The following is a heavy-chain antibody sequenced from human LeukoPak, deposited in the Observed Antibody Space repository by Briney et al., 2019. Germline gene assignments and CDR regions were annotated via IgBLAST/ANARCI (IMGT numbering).Heavy chain of an antibody. D-gene: IGHD2-15*01. CDR2: FHYSGST. J-gene: IGHJ6*02. CDR3: ARVPQESYCSGGTCYHHYYGMDV. CDR1: GGSISSYY. V-gene: IGHV4-59*01. Sequence: PSETLSLTCTVSGGSISSYYWNWIRQPPGEGLEWIGYFHYSGSTNYNPSLKSRVTISVDTSKNQFSLKLSSVTATDTAVYYCARVPQESYCSGGTCYHHYYGMDVWGQGTTVTVSS.